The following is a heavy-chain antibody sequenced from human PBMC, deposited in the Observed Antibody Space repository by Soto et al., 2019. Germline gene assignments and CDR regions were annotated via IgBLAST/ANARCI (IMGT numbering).Heavy chain of an antibody. CDR2: INPNSGDT. CDR1: RNSFAGDY. CDR3: AREGGYSGSPVPFAY. D-gene: IGHD5-12*01. Sequence: ASVQVSCNASRNSFAGDYMCWVRQAPGQGLEWMGWINPNSGDTNYAQKFQGRVTMTRDTSISTAYMELSRLRSDDTAVYYCAREGGYSGSPVPFAYWGQGTLVT. J-gene: IGHJ4*02. V-gene: IGHV1-2*02.